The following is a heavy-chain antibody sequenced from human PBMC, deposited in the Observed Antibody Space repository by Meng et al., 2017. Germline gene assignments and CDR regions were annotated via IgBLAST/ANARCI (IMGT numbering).Heavy chain of an antibody. D-gene: IGHD3-22*01. CDR3: ARGVGEDSSGYYGECIQD. CDR1: GGTFSSYV. CDR2: IIPNFGTA. Sequence: SVTVSCKASGGTFSSYVVSWVRQPPGQGLEWMGGIIPNFGTANYAQKFQGRVTITADKSTSTDYMELSSLRSEDTAVYYCARGVGEDSSGYYGECIQDWGQGTMVTVSS. V-gene: IGHV1-69*06. J-gene: IGHJ1*01.